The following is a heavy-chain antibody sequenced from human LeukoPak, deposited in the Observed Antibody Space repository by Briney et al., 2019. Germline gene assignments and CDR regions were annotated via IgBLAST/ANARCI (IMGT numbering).Heavy chain of an antibody. Sequence: GASVKVSCKACGYTFTSYALHWVRQATGQRLEWMGWINAGNGNTKYSQKFQGRVTITRDTSASTAYMELSSRRSEDTAVYYCARDFAAKAALSYGMDVWGQGTTVTVSS. CDR2: INAGNGNT. CDR1: GYTFTSYA. D-gene: IGHD6-13*01. V-gene: IGHV1-3*01. J-gene: IGHJ6*02. CDR3: ARDFAAKAALSYGMDV.